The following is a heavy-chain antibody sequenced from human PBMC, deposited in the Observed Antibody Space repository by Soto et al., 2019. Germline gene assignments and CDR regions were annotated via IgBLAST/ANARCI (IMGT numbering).Heavy chain of an antibody. D-gene: IGHD2-15*01. CDR3: GREGVAAPYYYYGMDV. J-gene: IGHJ6*02. V-gene: IGHV4-59*01. CDR2: ISYTGST. CDR1: GDSIRSYY. Sequence: PSETLSLTCTVSGDSIRSYYWSWIRQPPGKGLEWIGYISYTGSTHYNPSLKSRVTISADTSKNQFSLKLSSVTTADTALYYCGREGVAAPYYYYGMDVWGQGSTVTVSS.